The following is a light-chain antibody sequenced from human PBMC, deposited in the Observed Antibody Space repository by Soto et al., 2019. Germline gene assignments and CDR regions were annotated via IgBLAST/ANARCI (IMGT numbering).Light chain of an antibody. CDR3: QQYGSSPVT. V-gene: IGKV3-20*01. CDR1: QSVSSSY. CDR2: GAS. J-gene: IGKJ5*01. Sequence: EIVLTQSPGTLSLSPGERATLSCRASQSVSSSYLAWYQQKPGQAPRLLIYGASSRATGIPDRFSVSGSGTDFTLTISRLEPEDFAVYFGQQYGSSPVTFGQGTRLEIK.